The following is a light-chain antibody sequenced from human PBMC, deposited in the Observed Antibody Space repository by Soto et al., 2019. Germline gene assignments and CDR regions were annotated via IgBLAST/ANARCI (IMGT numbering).Light chain of an antibody. J-gene: IGKJ3*01. CDR1: QSVGTY. CDR2: DAS. CDR3: QQRSNWPGT. Sequence: EIVLTQSPATLPLSPGERAILSCRASQSVGTYLAWYQQKPGQAPRLLIYDASNRATGIPARFGGSGSGTDFTLTINSLEPEDFAVYCCQQRSNWPGTFGPGTKVDIK. V-gene: IGKV3-11*01.